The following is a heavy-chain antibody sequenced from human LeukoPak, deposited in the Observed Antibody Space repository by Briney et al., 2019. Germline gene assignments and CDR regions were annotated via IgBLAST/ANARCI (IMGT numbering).Heavy chain of an antibody. Sequence: PSETLSLTCTVSGGSISSSSYSWGWIRQPPGKGLEWIGSIYYSGSTYYNPSLKSRVTISVDTSKNQFSLKLSSVTAADTAVYYCAALIAALTGFVDYWGQGTLVTVSS. CDR2: IYYSGST. J-gene: IGHJ4*02. CDR3: AALIAALTGFVDY. CDR1: GGSISSSSYS. D-gene: IGHD6-6*01. V-gene: IGHV4-39*01.